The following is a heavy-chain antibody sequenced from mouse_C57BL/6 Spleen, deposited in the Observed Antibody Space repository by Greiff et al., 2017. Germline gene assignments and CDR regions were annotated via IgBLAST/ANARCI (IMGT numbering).Heavy chain of an antibody. J-gene: IGHJ4*01. Sequence: VQLQQSGAELVMPGASVKLSCKASGYTFTSYWMHWVKQRPGQGLEWIGEIDPSDSYTNYNQKFKGKSTLTVDKSSSTAYMQLSSLTSEDSAVYYCARSSTGADYYAMDDWGQGTSVTVSS. CDR2: IDPSDSYT. V-gene: IGHV1-69*01. CDR3: ARSSTGADYYAMDD. D-gene: IGHD4-1*02. CDR1: GYTFTSYW.